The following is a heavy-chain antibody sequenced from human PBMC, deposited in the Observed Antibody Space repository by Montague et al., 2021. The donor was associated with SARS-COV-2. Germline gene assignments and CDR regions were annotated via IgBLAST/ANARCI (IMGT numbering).Heavy chain of an antibody. CDR2: ISSSGTSI. V-gene: IGHV3-11*01. CDR3: ASPPGIRGREY. CDR1: GFPFSDYY. D-gene: IGHD3-10*01. J-gene: IGHJ4*02. Sequence: SLSLSCAASGFPFSDYYMSWIRQAPGKGLEWISYISSSGTSISYADSVKGRVTISRDNAKKFLHLQMNSLRVDDTAVYYCASPPGIRGREYWGQGILVTVSS.